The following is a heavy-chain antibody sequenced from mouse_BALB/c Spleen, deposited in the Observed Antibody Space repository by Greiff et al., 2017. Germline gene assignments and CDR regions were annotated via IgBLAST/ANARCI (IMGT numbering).Heavy chain of an antibody. CDR1: GYSFTSYW. J-gene: IGHJ2*01. V-gene: IGHV1-5*01. CDR3: TISGGLRRTLDY. D-gene: IGHD2-2*01. Sequence: EVKLQESGTVLARPGASVKMSCKASGYSFTSYWMHWVKQRPGQGLEWIGAIYPGNSDTSYNQKFKGKAKLTAVTSASTAYMELSSLTNEDSAVYYCTISGGLRRTLDYWGQGTTLTVSS. CDR2: IYPGNSDT.